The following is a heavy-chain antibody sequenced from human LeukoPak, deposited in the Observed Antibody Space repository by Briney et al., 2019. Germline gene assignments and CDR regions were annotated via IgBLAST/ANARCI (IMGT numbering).Heavy chain of an antibody. CDR1: GGTFSSYA. D-gene: IGHD3-22*01. V-gene: IGHV1-69*04. CDR2: IIPILGIA. Sequence: SVKVSCKASGGTFSSYAISWVRQAPGQGLEWMGRIIPILGIANYAQKFQGRVTITADKSTSTAYMELSSLRSEDTAVYYCARARITMIVVVPTYFDYWGQGTLVTVSS. CDR3: ARARITMIVVVPTYFDY. J-gene: IGHJ4*02.